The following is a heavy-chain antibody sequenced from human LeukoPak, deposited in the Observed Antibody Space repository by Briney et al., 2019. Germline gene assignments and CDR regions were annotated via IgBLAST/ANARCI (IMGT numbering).Heavy chain of an antibody. CDR3: ARYRELHPINDY. CDR2: ISISSNYI. CDR1: GFTFSRYS. V-gene: IGHV3-21*01. J-gene: IGHJ4*02. Sequence: PGGSLRLSCAASGFTFSRYSMNWVRQAPGKGLEWVSSISISSNYIYYTDSVKGRCTISRDNGKNSLYLQMNSLRAEDTAVYYCARYRELHPINDYWGQGTLVTVSS. D-gene: IGHD1-26*01.